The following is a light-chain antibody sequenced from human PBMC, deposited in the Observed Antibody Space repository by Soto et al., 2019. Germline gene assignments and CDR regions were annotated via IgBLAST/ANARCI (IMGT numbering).Light chain of an antibody. CDR2: AAS. CDR3: QQSYSSLT. V-gene: IGKV1-39*01. CDR1: QSISNY. J-gene: IGKJ4*01. Sequence: DIQMTQSPSSLSASVGDRVTITCRASQSISNYLNWYQQKPGKAPKFLIYAASSLQSGVPSRFGGSGSGTDFTLTISSLQPEDFATYYCQQSYSSLTFGGGTKVDIK.